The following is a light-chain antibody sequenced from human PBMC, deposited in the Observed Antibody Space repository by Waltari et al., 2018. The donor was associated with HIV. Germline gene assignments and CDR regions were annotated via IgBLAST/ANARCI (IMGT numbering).Light chain of an antibody. CDR1: RSDVGGYNH. J-gene: IGLJ2*01. Sequence: QSALTQPPSASGSPGPSVTIPCTGPRSDVGGYNHVSWYQQYPGKAPKLMIYDVTKRPSGVPDRFSGSKSGNTASLTVSGLQAEDEADYYCSSYAGINNVLFGGGTKLTVL. V-gene: IGLV2-8*01. CDR3: SSYAGINNVL. CDR2: DVT.